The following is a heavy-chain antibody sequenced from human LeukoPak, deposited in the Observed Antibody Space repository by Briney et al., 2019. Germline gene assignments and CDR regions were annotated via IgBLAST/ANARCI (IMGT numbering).Heavy chain of an antibody. CDR3: ARLPYCTNAVCSTNYFDY. CDR2: INHSGST. J-gene: IGHJ4*01. V-gene: IGHV4-34*01. Sequence: SETLSLTCAVYGGSFSGYYWSWIRQPPGKGLEWIGEINHSGSTNYNPSLKSRVTISVHTSKNQFSLKLSSVTAADTAVYYCARLPYCTNAVCSTNYFDYWGHGTLVTVFS. CDR1: GGSFSGYY. D-gene: IGHD2-8*01.